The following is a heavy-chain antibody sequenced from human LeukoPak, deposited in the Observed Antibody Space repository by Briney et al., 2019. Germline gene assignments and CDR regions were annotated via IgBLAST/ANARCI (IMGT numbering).Heavy chain of an antibody. V-gene: IGHV3-7*03. Sequence: GGSLRLSCAASGFTFSSSWMTWVRQAPGKGLEWVASIKEDGSEKYYVDSVKGRFTISRDNAKNSLYLQMNSLRAEDTAMYYCARDSGWFRFDYWGQGTLVTVSS. D-gene: IGHD6-13*01. J-gene: IGHJ4*02. CDR3: ARDSGWFRFDY. CDR2: IKEDGSEK. CDR1: GFTFSSSW.